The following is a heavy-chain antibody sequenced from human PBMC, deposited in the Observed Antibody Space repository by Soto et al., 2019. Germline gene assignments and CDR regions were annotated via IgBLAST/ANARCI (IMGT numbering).Heavy chain of an antibody. CDR2: ITSAGST. D-gene: IGHD6-13*01. CDR3: AKCGDTSTWPQGS. J-gene: IGHJ5*02. CDR1: GFIFSTYG. V-gene: IGHV3-23*01. Sequence: EVQLLESGGALVQPGGSLRLSCAASGFIFSTYGMSWVRQAPGKGLEWVSSITSAGSTYYADSVKGRFTLSRDNSKNTMFLQMNSLRVEDTAVYYCAKCGDTSTWPQGSWGQGTLVTVSS.